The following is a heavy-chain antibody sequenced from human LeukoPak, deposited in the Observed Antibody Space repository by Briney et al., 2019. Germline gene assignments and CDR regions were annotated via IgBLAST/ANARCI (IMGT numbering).Heavy chain of an antibody. Sequence: GGSLRLSCAASGFTFSTYAMSWVRQAPGEGLEWVSAMSGSGGSSKYADSVKGRFTISRDDSKNTLYLQMNRLRAEDTAVYYCAKDGYSSSLNHPGATEFNYWGQGTLVTVSS. CDR3: AKDGYSSSLNHPGATEFNY. CDR1: GFTFSTYA. CDR2: MSGSGGSS. D-gene: IGHD6-6*01. J-gene: IGHJ4*02. V-gene: IGHV3-23*01.